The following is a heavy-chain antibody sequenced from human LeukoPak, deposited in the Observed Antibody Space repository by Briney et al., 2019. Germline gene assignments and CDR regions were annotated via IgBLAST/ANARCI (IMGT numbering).Heavy chain of an antibody. V-gene: IGHV4-38-2*01. D-gene: IGHD3-16*02. CDR1: GGSISSGYY. J-gene: IGHJ5*02. CDR2: IYYSGST. Sequence: PSGTLSLTCAVSGGSISSGYYWGWIRQPPGKGLEWIGSIYYSGSTYYNPSLKSRVTISVDTSKNQFSLKLSSVTAADTAVYYCARPRYDYVWGSYRSAWFDPWGQGTLVTVSS. CDR3: ARPRYDYVWGSYRSAWFDP.